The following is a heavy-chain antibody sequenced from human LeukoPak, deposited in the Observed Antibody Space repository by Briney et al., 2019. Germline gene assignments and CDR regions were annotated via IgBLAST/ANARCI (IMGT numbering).Heavy chain of an antibody. CDR2: INPNSGGT. V-gene: IGHV1-2*02. J-gene: IGHJ4*02. CDR1: GYTFTGYY. Sequence: ASVKVSCKTSGYTFTGYYLHCIRQAPGQGLEWMGWINPNSGGTNYAQKFQGRVTMTRDTSISTAYMELSRLRSDDTAVYYCARASYYYDSSGYPGYYFDYWGQGTLVTVSS. CDR3: ARASYYYDSSGYPGYYFDY. D-gene: IGHD3-22*01.